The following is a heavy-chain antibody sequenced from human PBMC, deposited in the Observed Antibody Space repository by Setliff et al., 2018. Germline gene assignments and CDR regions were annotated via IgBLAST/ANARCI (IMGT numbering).Heavy chain of an antibody. CDR3: AKDRQGGATEPLNAFDI. J-gene: IGHJ3*02. CDR2: ISGSGGST. CDR1: GFTFSSYA. V-gene: IGHV3-23*01. Sequence: GGSLRLSCAASGFTFSSYAMSWVRQAPGKGLEWVSAISGSGGSTYYADSVKGRFTISRDNSKNTLYLQMNSLRAEDTAVYYCAKDRQGGATEPLNAFDIWGQGTMVTVSS. D-gene: IGHD1-26*01.